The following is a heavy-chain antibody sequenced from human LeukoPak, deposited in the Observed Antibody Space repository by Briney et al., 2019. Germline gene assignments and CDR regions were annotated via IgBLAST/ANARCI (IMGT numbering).Heavy chain of an antibody. V-gene: IGHV3-23*01. CDR1: GFTFSSYA. CDR2: ISGSGGST. Sequence: PGGSLRLSCAASGFTFSSYAMSWVRQAPGKGLEWVSAISGSGGSTYYADSVKGRFTISRDNSKNTLYLQMNSLRAEDTAVYYCAKVGPRFGELLYPYYFDYWGQGTLVTVSS. J-gene: IGHJ4*02. D-gene: IGHD3-10*01. CDR3: AKVGPRFGELLYPYYFDY.